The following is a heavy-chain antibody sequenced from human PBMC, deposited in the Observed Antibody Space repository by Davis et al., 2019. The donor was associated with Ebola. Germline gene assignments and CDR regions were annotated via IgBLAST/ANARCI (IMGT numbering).Heavy chain of an antibody. CDR2: IYYSGST. Sequence: MPSETLSLTCTVSGGSISSSSYYWGWIRQPPGKGLEWIGSIYYSGSTYYNPSLKSRVTISVDTSKNQFSLKLSSVTAADTAVYYCARLSIAAAGFIIDYYGMDVWGQGTTVTVSS. V-gene: IGHV4-39*01. CDR1: GGSISSSSYY. D-gene: IGHD6-13*01. CDR3: ARLSIAAAGFIIDYYGMDV. J-gene: IGHJ6*02.